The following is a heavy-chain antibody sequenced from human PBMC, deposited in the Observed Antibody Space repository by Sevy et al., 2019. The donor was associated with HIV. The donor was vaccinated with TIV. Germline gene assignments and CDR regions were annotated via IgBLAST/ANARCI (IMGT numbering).Heavy chain of an antibody. CDR1: GFTFSSYA. CDR2: ISYDGSNK. V-gene: IGHV3-30*04. J-gene: IGHJ4*02. D-gene: IGHD5-12*01. Sequence: GSLRLSCAASGFTFSSYAMHWVRQAPGKGLEWVAVISYDGSNKYYADSVKGRFTISRDNSKNTLYLQMNSLRAEDTAVYYCARFSDYVGVDYWGQGTLVTVSS. CDR3: ARFSDYVGVDY.